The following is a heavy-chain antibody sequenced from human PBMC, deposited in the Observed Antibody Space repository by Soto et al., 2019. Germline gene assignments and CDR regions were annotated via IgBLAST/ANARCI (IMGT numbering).Heavy chain of an antibody. CDR1: GGTFSSYA. V-gene: IGHV1-69*13. Sequence: SVKVSCKASGGTFSSYAISWVRQAPGQGLEWMGGIFPIFGTANYAQKFQGRVTITADESTSTAYMELSSLRSEDTAVYYCARERQCSGGSCYPPYYFDYWGQGTLVTVSS. J-gene: IGHJ4*02. CDR2: IFPIFGTA. CDR3: ARERQCSGGSCYPPYYFDY. D-gene: IGHD2-15*01.